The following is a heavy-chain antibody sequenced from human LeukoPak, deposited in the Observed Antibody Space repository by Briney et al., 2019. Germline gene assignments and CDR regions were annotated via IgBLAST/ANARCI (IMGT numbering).Heavy chain of an antibody. CDR3: ARDSSMVRGGLRSNWFDP. CDR1: GYSFTNYN. J-gene: IGHJ5*02. CDR2: INPNSGGT. V-gene: IGHV1-2*02. D-gene: IGHD3-10*01. Sequence: VASVKVSCKTSGYSFTNYNLHWVRQAPGQRLEWMGWINPNSGGTNYAQKFQGRVTMTRDTSISTAYMELSRLRSDDTAVYYCARDSSMVRGGLRSNWFDPWGQGTLVTVSS.